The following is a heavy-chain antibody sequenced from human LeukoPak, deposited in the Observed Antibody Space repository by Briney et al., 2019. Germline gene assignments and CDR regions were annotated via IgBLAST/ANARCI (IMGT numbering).Heavy chain of an antibody. D-gene: IGHD6-13*01. V-gene: IGHV1-69*13. CDR3: ARGRQQLGRGDAFDI. CDR1: GGTFSSYA. Sequence: ASVKVSCKASGGTFSSYAISWVRQAPGQGLEWMGGIIPIFGTANYAQKFQGRVTITADESTSTAYMELSSLRSEDTAVHYCARGRQQLGRGDAFDIWGQGTMVTVSS. CDR2: IIPIFGTA. J-gene: IGHJ3*02.